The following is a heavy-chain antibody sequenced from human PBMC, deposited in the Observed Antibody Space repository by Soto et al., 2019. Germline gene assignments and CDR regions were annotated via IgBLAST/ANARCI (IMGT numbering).Heavy chain of an antibody. D-gene: IGHD3-10*01. CDR3: AQGWCGELVCPN. Sequence: EVQLLEFGGGLVQPGGSLRLSCSASGLTFNNQGMSWVRQAPGKGLEWVASGRGSGERTYYAESVKGRFNISRDNSKSTPDLQMNSLRAEDTAIYYCAQGWCGELVCPNWGQGTLVSVSS. J-gene: IGHJ4*02. CDR1: GLTFNNQG. CDR2: GRGSGERT. V-gene: IGHV3-23*01.